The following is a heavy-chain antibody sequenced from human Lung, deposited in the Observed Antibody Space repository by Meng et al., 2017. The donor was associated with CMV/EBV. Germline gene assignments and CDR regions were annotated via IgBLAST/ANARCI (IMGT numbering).Heavy chain of an antibody. D-gene: IGHD2-8*01. CDR1: GFTFSHSW. CDR3: ARKRTNWRGPVFDY. J-gene: IGHJ4*02. Sequence: GGSXRLXCAASGFTFSHSWMHWVRQAPGKGLVWVSVINTDGTTINYADSVKGRFTISRDNAKNTLYLQMDSLRADDTALYYCARKRTNWRGPVFDYWGQGAXVNVAS. V-gene: IGHV3-74*01. CDR2: INTDGTTI.